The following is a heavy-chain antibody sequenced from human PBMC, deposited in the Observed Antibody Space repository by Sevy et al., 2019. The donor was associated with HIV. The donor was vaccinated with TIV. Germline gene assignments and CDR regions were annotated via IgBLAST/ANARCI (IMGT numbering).Heavy chain of an antibody. CDR2: IKQDGSEK. CDR3: ARSLYDFWSGYVGDYFDY. D-gene: IGHD3-3*01. CDR1: GFTFSSYW. J-gene: IGHJ4*02. V-gene: IGHV3-7*01. Sequence: GSLRLSCAASGFTFSSYWMSWVRQAPGKGLEWVANIKQDGSEKYYVDSVKGRFTISRDNAKNSLYLQMNSLRAEDTAVYYCARSLYDFWSGYVGDYFDYWGQGTLVTVSS.